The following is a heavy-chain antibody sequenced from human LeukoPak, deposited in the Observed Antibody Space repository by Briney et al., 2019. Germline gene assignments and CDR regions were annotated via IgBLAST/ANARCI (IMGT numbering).Heavy chain of an antibody. V-gene: IGHV1-69*13. Sequence: ASVKVSCKASGGTFSSYAISWVRQAPGQGLEWMGGIIPIFGTANYAQKFQGRVTITADESTSTAYMELSSLRSEDTAVYYCARGPDYYDSSGYIDYWGQGTLVTVSS. D-gene: IGHD3-22*01. CDR1: GGTFSSYA. J-gene: IGHJ4*02. CDR3: ARGPDYYDSSGYIDY. CDR2: IIPIFGTA.